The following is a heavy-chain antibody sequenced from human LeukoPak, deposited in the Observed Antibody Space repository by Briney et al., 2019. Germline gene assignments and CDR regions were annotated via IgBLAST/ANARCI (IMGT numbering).Heavy chain of an antibody. CDR1: GFTFSSYA. V-gene: IGHV3-23*01. J-gene: IGHJ4*02. CDR2: ISGSGGST. Sequence: GGSLRLSYAASGFTFSSYAMSWVRQAPGKGLEWVSAISGSGGSTYYADSVKGRFTISRDNAKNSLYLQMNSLRAEDTAVYYCARGGEITNYWGQGTLVTVSS. CDR3: ARGGEITNY. D-gene: IGHD3-10*01.